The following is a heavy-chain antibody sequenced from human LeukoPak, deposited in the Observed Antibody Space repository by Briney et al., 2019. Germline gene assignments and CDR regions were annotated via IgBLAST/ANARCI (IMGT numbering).Heavy chain of an antibody. J-gene: IGHJ4*02. CDR1: GFTFCSNA. D-gene: IGHD3-10*01. V-gene: IGHV3-23*01. CDR3: AKDLGVRGVDYFDY. Sequence: GGSLRLSSAASGFTFCSNAMNWVPPGPGKGLEWVSNISASGYNTYYADSVRGRFTISTDNTKNTLYLQMNRLRVEDTAVYYCAKDLGVRGVDYFDYWGQGTLVTVSS. CDR2: ISASGYNT.